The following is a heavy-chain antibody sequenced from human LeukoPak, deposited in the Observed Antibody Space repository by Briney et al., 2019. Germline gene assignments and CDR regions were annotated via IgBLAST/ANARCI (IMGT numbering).Heavy chain of an antibody. CDR1: GFTVSTNY. J-gene: IGHJ3*02. CDR2: IYSGGST. V-gene: IGHV3-53*01. D-gene: IGHD6-19*01. CDR3: ARDPVSSGWYWVGGFDI. Sequence: GGSLRLSCAASGFTVSTNYMSWVRQAPGKGLEWVSVIYSGGSTYYADSVKGRFTISRDNSKNTLYLQMNSLRAEDTAVYYCARDPVSSGWYWVGGFDIWGQGTMVTVSS.